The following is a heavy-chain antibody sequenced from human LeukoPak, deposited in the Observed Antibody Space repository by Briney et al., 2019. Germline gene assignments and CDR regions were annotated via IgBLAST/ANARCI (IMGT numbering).Heavy chain of an antibody. Sequence: GGSLRLSCAASGFTFSSYSMNWVRQAPGKGLEWVSSISSSSSYIYYADSVKGRFTISRDNAKNSLYLQMNSLRAEDTAVYYCARDSGGDYSIDCWGQGTLVTVSS. V-gene: IGHV3-21*01. D-gene: IGHD4-17*01. CDR3: ARDSGGDYSIDC. J-gene: IGHJ4*02. CDR2: ISSSSSYI. CDR1: GFTFSSYS.